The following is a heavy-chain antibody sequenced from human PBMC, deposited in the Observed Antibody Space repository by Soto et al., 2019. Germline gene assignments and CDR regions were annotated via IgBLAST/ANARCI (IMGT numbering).Heavy chain of an antibody. CDR2: VIPLFRTT. J-gene: IGHJ6*02. V-gene: IGHV1-69*01. Sequence: QVQVVQSGAVVKKPGSSVKVSCKSSGDTFSRYALSWVRQAPGQGLEWLGGVIPLFRTTNYGKKFQGRLRITADESTNTAFMELINLTSEDTAVYFCVPLQPSTIVGRPGVDVWAQWISVTVSS. CDR3: VPLQPSTIVGRPGVDV. CDR1: GDTFSRYA. D-gene: IGHD1-26*01.